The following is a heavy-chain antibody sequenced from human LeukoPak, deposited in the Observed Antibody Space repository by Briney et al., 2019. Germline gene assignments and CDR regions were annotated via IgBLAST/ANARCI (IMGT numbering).Heavy chain of an antibody. CDR2: IYYSGST. Sequence: SETLSLTCTVSGDSIGTSSYYWGWIRQPPGKGLEWLGSIYYSGSTYYNPSLKSRVTISVDTSKNQFSLNLYSVTAADTAVFYCARSYYYDYRQIDYWGQGTLVTVSS. D-gene: IGHD3-22*01. V-gene: IGHV4-39*01. CDR1: GDSIGTSSYY. CDR3: ARSYYYDYRQIDY. J-gene: IGHJ4*02.